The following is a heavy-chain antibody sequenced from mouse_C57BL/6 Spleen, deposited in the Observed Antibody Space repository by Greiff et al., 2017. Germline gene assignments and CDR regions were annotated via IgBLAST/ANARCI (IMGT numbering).Heavy chain of an antibody. CDR3: ARNRFDGTLYYYAMDD. CDR1: GFSLPSYG. D-gene: IGHD2-1*01. CDR2: LWSGGST. J-gene: IGHJ4*01. Sequence: QVQLQQSGPGLVQPSQSLSITCTVSGFSLPSYGVHWVRQSQGKGLEWLGVLWSGGSTDYNAGFISRLSISKDNSKSPVFFKMNSLQADDTAIYYCARNRFDGTLYYYAMDDWGKGTSVTVSS. V-gene: IGHV2-2*01.